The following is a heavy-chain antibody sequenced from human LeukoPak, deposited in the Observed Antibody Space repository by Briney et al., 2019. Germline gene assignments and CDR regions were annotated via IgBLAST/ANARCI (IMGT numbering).Heavy chain of an antibody. CDR1: GFTFSNFG. D-gene: IGHD3-10*01. J-gene: IGHJ4*02. CDR2: ISYEGRLT. Sequence: GGSLRLSCAASGFTFSNFGMHWVRQAPGKGLEWMAVISYEGRLTYYADSVEGRFTISRDNSKNTLYLQMTSLRSEDTALYYCAKERDYRVSTSCDFWGQGTQVTVSS. CDR3: AKERDYRVSTSCDF. V-gene: IGHV3-30*18.